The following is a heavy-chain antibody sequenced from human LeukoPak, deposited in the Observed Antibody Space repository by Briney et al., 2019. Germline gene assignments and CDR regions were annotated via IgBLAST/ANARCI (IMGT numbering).Heavy chain of an antibody. D-gene: IGHD1-26*01. CDR3: ARCRDSVSYNLLGY. Sequence: GGSLRLSCAASGFTFSTYWMHWVRQAPGKGLVWVSQIHSDGTSPTYADSVKGRFTISRDNSKNTLYLQMNSLRAEDTAVYYCARCRDSVSYNLLGYWGQGSLVTVSS. CDR1: GFTFSTYW. V-gene: IGHV3-74*01. CDR2: IHSDGTSP. J-gene: IGHJ1*01.